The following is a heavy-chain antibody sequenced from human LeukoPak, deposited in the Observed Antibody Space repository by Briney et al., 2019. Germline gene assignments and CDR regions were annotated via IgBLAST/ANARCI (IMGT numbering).Heavy chain of an antibody. CDR3: TSHGVLGGYWFDP. J-gene: IGHJ5*02. Sequence: RTGGSLRLSCAASGFTFSSYWMSWVRQAPGKGLEWVGFIRSKAYGGTTEYAASVKGRFTISRDDSKSIAYLQMNSLKTEDTAVYYCTSHGVLGGYWFDPWGQGTLVTVSS. V-gene: IGHV3-49*04. CDR2: IRSKAYGGTT. D-gene: IGHD3-3*02. CDR1: GFTFSSYW.